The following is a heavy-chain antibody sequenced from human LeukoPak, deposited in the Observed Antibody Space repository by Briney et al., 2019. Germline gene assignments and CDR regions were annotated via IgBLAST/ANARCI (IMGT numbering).Heavy chain of an antibody. D-gene: IGHD1-20*01. J-gene: IGHJ4*02. CDR3: AKSRHPYNWDDGAFFDY. V-gene: IGHV3-30*18. CDR2: ISYDGSNK. CDR1: KFTFSSYG. Sequence: GGSLRLSCAASKFTFSSYGMHWVRQAPGKGLEWVAVISYDGSNKYYADSVRGRFTISRDNSKNTLYLHMNSLRPEDTAVYYCAKSRHPYNWDDGAFFDYWGQGTLVTVSS.